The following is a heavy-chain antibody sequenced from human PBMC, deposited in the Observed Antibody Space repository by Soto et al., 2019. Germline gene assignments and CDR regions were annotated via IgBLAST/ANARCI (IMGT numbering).Heavy chain of an antibody. CDR3: TRGRGRSHYFGSGSYSDY. CDR1: GFTFSDYA. CDR2: ISYDGGTT. V-gene: IGHV3-30-3*01. Sequence: QVQLVESGGGVVRPGTSLRLPCAASGFTFSDYAIHWVRQAPGTGLEWVAVISYDGGTTYYADSVKGRFTISRDNSKNTLYLQMNSLRVEDTAVYYCTRGRGRSHYFGSGSYSDYWGQGTLVTVSS. J-gene: IGHJ4*02. D-gene: IGHD3-10*01.